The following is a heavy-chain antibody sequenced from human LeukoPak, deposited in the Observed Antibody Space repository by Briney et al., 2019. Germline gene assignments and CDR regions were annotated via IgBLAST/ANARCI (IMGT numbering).Heavy chain of an antibody. Sequence: GGSLRLSCAASGFTFSNYGINWVRQAPGKGLEWVAFIRYDGSNKYYAESVKGRFTISRDNSKNTLYLQMNSLRAEDTAVYYCAKRGYYYDSSGQYYFDYWGQGTLVTVSS. CDR3: AKRGYYYDSSGQYYFDY. V-gene: IGHV3-30*02. D-gene: IGHD3-22*01. CDR1: GFTFSNYG. J-gene: IGHJ4*02. CDR2: IRYDGSNK.